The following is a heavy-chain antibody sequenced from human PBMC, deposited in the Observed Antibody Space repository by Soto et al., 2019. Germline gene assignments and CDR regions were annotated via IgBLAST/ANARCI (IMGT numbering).Heavy chain of an antibody. D-gene: IGHD2-15*01. CDR1: GGAISSGNYF. Sequence: QVQLQESGPGLVNPSQTLSLTCTVSGGAISSGNYFWSWIRQPPGKGLEWIGYIYHSGRTYSNPSLNSRVTLSVATSTNQFYLKLSSVSAADTAVYYCARGVLYWGQGTLVTVSS. V-gene: IGHV4-30-4*01. CDR3: ARGVLY. J-gene: IGHJ4*02. CDR2: IYHSGRT.